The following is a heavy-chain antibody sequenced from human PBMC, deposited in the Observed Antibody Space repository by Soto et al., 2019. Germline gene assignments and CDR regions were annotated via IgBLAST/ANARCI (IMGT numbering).Heavy chain of an antibody. CDR1: GGTFISYT. CDR3: ARYSGYDSSNWFDP. Sequence: ASVKVSCKASGGTFISYTISWVRQAPGQGLEWMGRIIPILGIANYAQKFQGRVTITADKSTSTAYMELSSLRSEDTAVYYCARYSGYDSSNWFDPWGQGTLVTVSS. CDR2: IIPILGIA. J-gene: IGHJ5*02. V-gene: IGHV1-69*02. D-gene: IGHD5-12*01.